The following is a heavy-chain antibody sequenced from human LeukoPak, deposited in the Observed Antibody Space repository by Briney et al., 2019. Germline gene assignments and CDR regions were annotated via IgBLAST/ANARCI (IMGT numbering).Heavy chain of an antibody. CDR1: GYSISSGYY. D-gene: IGHD3-3*01. V-gene: IGHV4-38-2*02. CDR3: ARESLRYFDY. J-gene: IGHJ4*02. CDR2: IYHSGST. Sequence: PSETLSLTCTVSGYSISSGYYWGWIRPPPGKGLEWIGSIYHSGSTYYNPSLKSRVTISVDTSKNQFSLELSSVTAADTAVYYCARESLRYFDYWGQGTLVTVSS.